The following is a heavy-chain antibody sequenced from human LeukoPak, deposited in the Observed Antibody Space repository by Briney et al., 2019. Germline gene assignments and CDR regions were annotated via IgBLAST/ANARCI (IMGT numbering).Heavy chain of an antibody. CDR1: GGTFSSYA. CDR2: IIPIFGTA. CDR3: ARGRGSGSYYYLYYFDY. Sequence: ASVKVSCKASGGTFSSYAISWVRQAPGQGLEWMGGIIPIFGTANYAQKFQGRVTITTDESTSTAYMELSSLRSEDTAVYYCARGRGSGSYYYLYYFDYWGQGTLVTVSS. D-gene: IGHD3-10*01. V-gene: IGHV1-69*05. J-gene: IGHJ4*02.